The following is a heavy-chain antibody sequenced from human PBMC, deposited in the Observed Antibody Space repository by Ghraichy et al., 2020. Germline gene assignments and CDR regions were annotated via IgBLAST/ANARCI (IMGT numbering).Heavy chain of an antibody. J-gene: IGHJ6*02. CDR3: AKDQEGSGWYYYYYYYGMDV. CDR1: GFTFSSYA. D-gene: IGHD6-19*01. Sequence: GGSLRLSCAASGFTFSSYAMSWVRQAPGKGLEWVSAISGSGGSTYYADSVKGRFTISRDNSKNTLYLQMNSRRAEDTAVYYCAKDQEGSGWYYYYYYYGMDVWGQGTTVTVS. V-gene: IGHV3-23*01. CDR2: ISGSGGST.